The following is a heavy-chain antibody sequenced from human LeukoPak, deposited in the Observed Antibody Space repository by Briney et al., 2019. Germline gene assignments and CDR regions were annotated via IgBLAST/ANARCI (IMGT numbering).Heavy chain of an antibody. CDR1: GFTFSSYA. Sequence: PGGSLRLSCAASGFTFSSYAMHWVRQAPGKGLEWVAVISYDGSNKYYADSVKGRFTISRDNSKNTLYLQMNSLRAEDTAVYYCARDPGLGTGHLMVDYWGQGTLVTVSS. D-gene: IGHD2-8*02. J-gene: IGHJ4*02. CDR2: ISYDGSNK. CDR3: ARDPGLGTGHLMVDY. V-gene: IGHV3-30-3*01.